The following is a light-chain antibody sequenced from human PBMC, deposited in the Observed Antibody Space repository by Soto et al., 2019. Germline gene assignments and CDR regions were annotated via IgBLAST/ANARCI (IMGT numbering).Light chain of an antibody. CDR2: AAS. CDR3: QQSYSTPPA. CDR1: QNISTY. J-gene: IGKJ1*01. Sequence: DIQMTQSPSSLSASVGDRLTFTCRASQNISTYLNWYQQTPGQAPKLLIYAASSMQSGVPSRFSGSGSETDFTLTISSLQPEDVATYYCQQSYSTPPAFGQGTKVEI. V-gene: IGKV1-39*01.